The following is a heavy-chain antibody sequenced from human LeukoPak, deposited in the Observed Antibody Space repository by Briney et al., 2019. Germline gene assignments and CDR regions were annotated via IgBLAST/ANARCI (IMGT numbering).Heavy chain of an antibody. Sequence: GESLKISCKGSGYSFTSYWIGWVRQMPGKGLEWMGIIYPGDSDTRYSPSFQGQVTISADKSISTAYLQWSSLKDSDTAMYYCARRSQLGAYYYYGMDVWGQGTTVTVSS. CDR1: GYSFTSYW. D-gene: IGHD6-6*01. CDR3: ARRSQLGAYYYYGMDV. CDR2: IYPGDSDT. J-gene: IGHJ6*02. V-gene: IGHV5-51*01.